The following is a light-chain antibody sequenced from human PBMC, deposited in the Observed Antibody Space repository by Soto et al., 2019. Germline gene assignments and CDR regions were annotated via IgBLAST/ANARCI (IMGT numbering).Light chain of an antibody. CDR2: AAS. CDR3: LLDYAYFWA. V-gene: IGKV1-6*01. J-gene: IGKJ1*01. Sequence: AIQVTQSPSSLSASVGDRVTITCRRSQGIRSALGWYQQKPGKVPKLLIYAASTLQSGVPSRFSGSGSGRDFTLTISSLQHEDFATYYCLLDYAYFWAFGQGTKVYIK. CDR1: QGIRSA.